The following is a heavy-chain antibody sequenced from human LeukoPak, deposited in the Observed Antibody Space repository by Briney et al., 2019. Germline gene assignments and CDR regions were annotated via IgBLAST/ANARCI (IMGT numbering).Heavy chain of an antibody. D-gene: IGHD5-24*01. CDR2: FFYSGST. CDR1: GGSISSSSYY. CDR3: ARRLQWRHGCDY. Sequence: SETLSLTCTVSGGSISSSSYYWGWIRQPPGKGLEWIGSFFYSGSTYYNPSLKSRVTISVDTSRNQFSLKLSSVTAADTAVYYCARRLQWRHGCDYWGQGTLVTVSS. V-gene: IGHV4-39*01. J-gene: IGHJ4*02.